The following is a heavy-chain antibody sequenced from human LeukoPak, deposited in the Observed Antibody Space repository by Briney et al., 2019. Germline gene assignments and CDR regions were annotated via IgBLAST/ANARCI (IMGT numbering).Heavy chain of an antibody. D-gene: IGHD1-26*01. Sequence: GGSLRLSCAASGFTFSDYDMHWVRQATGKGLEWVSAIGTAGDTYYPGSVKGRFTISREKAKNSFYLQMNSLRVGDTAVYYCARDEWELHAFDIWGQGTMVTVSS. V-gene: IGHV3-13*01. CDR1: GFTFSDYD. J-gene: IGHJ3*02. CDR3: ARDEWELHAFDI. CDR2: IGTAGDT.